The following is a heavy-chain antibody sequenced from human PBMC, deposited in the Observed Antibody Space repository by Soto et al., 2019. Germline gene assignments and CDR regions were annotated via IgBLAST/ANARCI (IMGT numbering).Heavy chain of an antibody. J-gene: IGHJ4*02. Sequence: AVKRTCADPGFTCDDNAMNWVRQAPEKGLEWVSGINWKSDIGYADSVKGRFTISRDNAENSLYLQMNSLRAEDTALYYCAISQDRGGRTTFIYWGQGSQFTVS. CDR3: AISQDRGGRTTFIY. CDR2: INWKSDI. D-gene: IGHD3-16*01. V-gene: IGHV3-9*01. CDR1: GFTCDDNA.